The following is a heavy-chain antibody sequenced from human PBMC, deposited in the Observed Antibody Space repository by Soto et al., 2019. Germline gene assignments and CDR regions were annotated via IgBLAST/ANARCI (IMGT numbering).Heavy chain of an antibody. J-gene: IGHJ4*02. CDR2: MSYDGSNK. D-gene: IGHD2-2*01. CDR1: GFTFSSYA. V-gene: IGHV3-30-3*01. CDR3: ARGYCSRPSCSHFDC. Sequence: GGSLRLSCAASGFTFSSYAVHWVRQAPGKGLEWVAVMSYDGSNKYYADSVKGRFTISSDNSKNTLYLQMNSLRTEDTAVYYCARGYCSRPSCSHFDCWGQGTLVPASS.